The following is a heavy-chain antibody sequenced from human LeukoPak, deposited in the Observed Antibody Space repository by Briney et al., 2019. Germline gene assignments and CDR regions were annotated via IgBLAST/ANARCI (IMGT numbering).Heavy chain of an antibody. D-gene: IGHD1-26*01. CDR1: GGSISHSNSY. CDR2: VYHSGTT. CDR3: ARQGSGRSSDY. J-gene: IGHJ4*02. V-gene: IGHV4-39*01. Sequence: SETLSLTCSVSGGSISHSNSYWGWIRQPPGKGLEWVGSVYHSGTTYSNPSLKSRVTISVDTSKNQFSLKLSSVTAADTAVYYCARQGSGRSSDYWGQGTLVTVSS.